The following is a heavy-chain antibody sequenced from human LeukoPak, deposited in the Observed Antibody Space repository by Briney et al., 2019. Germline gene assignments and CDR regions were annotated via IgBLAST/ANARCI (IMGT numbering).Heavy chain of an antibody. CDR3: AKDREYSSSWNDAFDI. CDR1: GFSFSTYS. D-gene: IGHD6-13*01. V-gene: IGHV3-48*02. J-gene: IGHJ3*02. Sequence: PGGSLRLSCAASGFSFSTYSMNWVRQAPGKGLEWVSYIGARRSTIYYADSVKGRFTISRDNAKNSLYLQMNSLRDEDTALYYCAKDREYSSSWNDAFDIWGQGTMVTVSS. CDR2: IGARRSTI.